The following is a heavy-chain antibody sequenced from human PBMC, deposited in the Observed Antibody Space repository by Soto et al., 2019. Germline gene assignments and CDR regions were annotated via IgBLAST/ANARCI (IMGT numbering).Heavy chain of an antibody. CDR1: YYTFPSYG. V-gene: IGHV1-69*04. CDR2: IIPILGIA. Sequence: VSYTTSYYTFPSYGISSVRQAPGQGLEWMGRIIPILGIANYAQKFQGRVTITADKSTSTAYMELSSLRSEDTAVYYCARGPIAAADNWFDPWGQGTLVTVSS. CDR3: ARGPIAAADNWFDP. J-gene: IGHJ5*02. D-gene: IGHD6-13*01.